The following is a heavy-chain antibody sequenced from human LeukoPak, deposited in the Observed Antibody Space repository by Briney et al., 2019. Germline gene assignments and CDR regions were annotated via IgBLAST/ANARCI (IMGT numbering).Heavy chain of an antibody. CDR2: INHSGST. D-gene: IGHD3-22*01. J-gene: IGHJ4*02. CDR3: ARRSSYQDY. V-gene: IGHV4-34*01. CDR1: GGSFSGYY. Sequence: PSETLSLTCAVYGGSFSGYYWSWIRQPPKKGLEWIGEINHSGSTNYNPSLKSRVTISVDTSKSQLSLKLSSVTAADTAVYYCARRSSYQDYWGQGTLVTVSS.